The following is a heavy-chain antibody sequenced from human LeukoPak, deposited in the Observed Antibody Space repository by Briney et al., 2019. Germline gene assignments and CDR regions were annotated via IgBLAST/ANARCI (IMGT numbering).Heavy chain of an antibody. CDR1: GGSFSGYY. V-gene: IGHV4-34*10. CDR2: INHGGSP. CDR3: ARSLRWLEDAFDV. D-gene: IGHD5-24*01. J-gene: IGHJ3*01. Sequence: PSETLSLTCGVYGGSFSGYYWTWIRQPPGKGLEWNGEINHGGSPKYNPSLKSRLTMSADTSKNQVSLKLSSVTAADTAVYYCARSLRWLEDAFDVWGQGTMVTVSS.